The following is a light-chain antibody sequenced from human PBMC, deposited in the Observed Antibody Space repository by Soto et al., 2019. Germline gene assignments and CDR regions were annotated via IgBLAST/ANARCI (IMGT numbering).Light chain of an antibody. CDR3: KQYNRYAVT. J-gene: IGKJ1*01. V-gene: IGKV1-5*01. Sequence: DIQMTQSPSTLSASVGDRVTITCRASQSASTFLAWYQRKPGQAPKLLIYDASTLQSGVQSRFSASGSGTEFALTISGLQPDDFAVYYCKQYNRYAVTFGQGTKVDIK. CDR1: QSASTF. CDR2: DAS.